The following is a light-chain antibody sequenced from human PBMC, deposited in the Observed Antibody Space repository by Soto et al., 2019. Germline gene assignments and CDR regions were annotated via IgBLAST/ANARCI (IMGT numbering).Light chain of an antibody. V-gene: IGKV1-39*01. CDR3: QQAFSAPLT. CDR1: QNIKKF. CDR2: TAS. Sequence: DIQMTQSPTSLSAPVGDSVTITCRASQNIKKFLNWYQQKPGTAPKLLIYTASSVQAGFPSRFSGSGSGTDFILNISNLQPEDFETYSCQQAFSAPLTFGGGTRVEI. J-gene: IGKJ4*01.